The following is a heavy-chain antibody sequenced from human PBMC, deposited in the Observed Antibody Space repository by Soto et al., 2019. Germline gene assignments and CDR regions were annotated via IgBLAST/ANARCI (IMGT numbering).Heavy chain of an antibody. Sequence: SVKVSCKASGGTFSSYAISWVRQAPGQGLGWMGGISPICGTANYAQKFQGRVTITADESTSTAYMELSSLRSEDAAVYYCAREIQAAADYYYGMDVWGQGTTVTVSS. J-gene: IGHJ6*02. V-gene: IGHV1-69*13. D-gene: IGHD6-13*01. CDR2: ISPICGTA. CDR1: GGTFSSYA. CDR3: AREIQAAADYYYGMDV.